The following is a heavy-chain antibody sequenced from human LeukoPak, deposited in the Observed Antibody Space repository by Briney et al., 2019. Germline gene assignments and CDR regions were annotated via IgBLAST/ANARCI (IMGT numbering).Heavy chain of an antibody. J-gene: IGHJ4*02. V-gene: IGHV3-15*01. CDR2: IKSKTDGGTT. CDR1: GFTFSNAW. D-gene: IGHD3-10*01. CDR3: TTDGLVWFGESDPDY. Sequence: PGGSLRLSCAASGFTFSNAWMSWVRQAPGKGLEWVGRIKSKTDGGTTDYAAPVKGRFTISRDGSKNTLYLQMNSLKTEDTAVYYCTTDGLVWFGESDPDYWGQGTLVTVSS.